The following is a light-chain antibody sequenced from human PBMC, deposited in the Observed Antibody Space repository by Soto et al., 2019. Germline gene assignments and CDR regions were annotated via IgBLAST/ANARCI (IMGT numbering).Light chain of an antibody. CDR1: QSISSW. CDR2: TAS. J-gene: IGKJ1*01. Sequence: DIQMTQSPSTLSAYVGDRVTITCRASQSISSWLAWYQQKPGKAPKFLIYTASSLESGVPSRFSGSGSGTEFTLTNSSLQPDDFATYYCQQYNSYPWTFGQGTKVEIK. V-gene: IGKV1-5*03. CDR3: QQYNSYPWT.